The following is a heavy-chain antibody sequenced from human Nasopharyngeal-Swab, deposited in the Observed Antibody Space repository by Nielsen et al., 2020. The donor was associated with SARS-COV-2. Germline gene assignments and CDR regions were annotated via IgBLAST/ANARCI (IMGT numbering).Heavy chain of an antibody. CDR3: ARDRTVTTTVYFDY. CDR2: IWYDGSNQ. J-gene: IGHJ4*02. CDR1: GFTFSSYG. Sequence: GESLKISCAASGFTFSSYGMHWVRQAPGKGLEWVAVIWYDGSNQYYADSVKGRFTISRDNSKNTLYLQMNSLRAEDTAVYYCARDRTVTTTVYFDYWGQGTLVTVSS. V-gene: IGHV3-33*01. D-gene: IGHD4-17*01.